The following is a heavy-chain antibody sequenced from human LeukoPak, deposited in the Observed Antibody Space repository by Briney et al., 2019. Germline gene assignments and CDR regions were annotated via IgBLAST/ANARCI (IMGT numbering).Heavy chain of an antibody. V-gene: IGHV4-34*01. D-gene: IGHD3-22*01. CDR2: INRSGST. CDR1: GGSFSGYY. CDR3: ARASPDSSGYYLPFDY. Sequence: PSETLSLTCAVYGGSFSGYYWSWIRQPPGKGLEWIGEINRSGSTNYNPSLKSRVTISVDTSKNQFSLKLSSVTAADTAVYYCARASPDSSGYYLPFDYWGQGTLVTVSS. J-gene: IGHJ4*02.